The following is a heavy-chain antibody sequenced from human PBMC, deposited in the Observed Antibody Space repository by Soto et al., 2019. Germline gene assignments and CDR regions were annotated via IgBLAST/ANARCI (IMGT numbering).Heavy chain of an antibody. Sequence: QVQLVQSGAEVKKPGSSVKVSCKASGGTFSSYAISWVRQAPGQGLEWMGGIIPISDTTNYAQKFQGRVTITADESTSTAYMELGSQRSEDTAVYYCARSQGSSTSLEIYYYYYYGMDVWGQGTTVTVSS. CDR1: GGTFSSYA. V-gene: IGHV1-69*01. J-gene: IGHJ6*02. CDR3: ARSQGSSTSLEIYYYYYYGMDV. CDR2: IIPISDTT. D-gene: IGHD2-2*01.